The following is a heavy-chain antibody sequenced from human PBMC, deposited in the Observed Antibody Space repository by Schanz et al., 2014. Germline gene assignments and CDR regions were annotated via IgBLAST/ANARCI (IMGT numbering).Heavy chain of an antibody. J-gene: IGHJ5*02. Sequence: VQLLESGGGLVQPGGSLKLSCSASGFTFRNYALSWVRQAPGKGLAWVSAIGGSGGSTYYADSVKGRFTISRDNSNHTLYLQMNSLRADDTAVYYCAKELYSGSHYGWFDPWGQGTLVTVSS. V-gene: IGHV3-23*01. D-gene: IGHD1-26*01. CDR3: AKELYSGSHYGWFDP. CDR1: GFTFRNYA. CDR2: IGGSGGST.